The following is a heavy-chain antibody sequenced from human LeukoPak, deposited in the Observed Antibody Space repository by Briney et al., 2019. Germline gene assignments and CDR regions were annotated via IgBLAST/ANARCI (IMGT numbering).Heavy chain of an antibody. V-gene: IGHV3-30*02. CDR2: IRYDGSNK. CDR1: GFTFSSYG. J-gene: IGHJ4*02. CDR3: AKDGSVTMIVVVITYFDY. D-gene: IGHD3-22*01. Sequence: GGSLRLSCPASGFTFSSYGMHWVRQAPGKGLEWVAFIRYDGSNKYYADSVKGRFTISRDNSKNTLYLQMNSLRAEDTAVYYCAKDGSVTMIVVVITYFDYWGQGTLVTVSS.